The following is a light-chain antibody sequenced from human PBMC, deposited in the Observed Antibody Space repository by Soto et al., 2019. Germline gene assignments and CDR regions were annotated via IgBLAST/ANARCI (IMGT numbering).Light chain of an antibody. V-gene: IGKV3-11*01. CDR1: QSVSSS. CDR3: QQRSGWPRT. CDR2: DAS. J-gene: IGKJ2*01. Sequence: EIVLTQSPATLSLSPGEGATLSCRASQSVSSSLAWYQHKPGQAPRLLIYDASNRATGIPARFSGSGSGTDFTLTISSLEPEDFAVYYCQQRSGWPRTFGQGTKLVIK.